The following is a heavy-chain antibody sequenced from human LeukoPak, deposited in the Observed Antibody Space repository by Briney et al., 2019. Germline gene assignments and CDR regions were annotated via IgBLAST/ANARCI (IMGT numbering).Heavy chain of an antibody. V-gene: IGHV4-61*02. CDR3: ARASMEDIVVVPAAIKWYFDL. J-gene: IGHJ2*01. Sequence: SQTLSLTCTVSGGSISSGSYYWSWLRQPAGTGLEWVGRIYNSGSTNSNPSLKSRATISVDTSKNQFSLKLSSVTAADTAVYYCARASMEDIVVVPAAIKWYFDLWGRGTLVTVSS. CDR1: GGSISSGSYY. D-gene: IGHD2-2*01. CDR2: IYNSGST.